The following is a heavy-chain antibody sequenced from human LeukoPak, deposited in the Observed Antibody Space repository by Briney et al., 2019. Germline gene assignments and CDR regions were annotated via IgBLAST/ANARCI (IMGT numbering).Heavy chain of an antibody. J-gene: IGHJ6*02. CDR1: GYTFTSYG. CDR3: AKHYYYYYGMDV. V-gene: IGHV1-18*01. Sequence: ASVKVSCKASGYTFTSYGISWVRQAPGQGLEWMGWISAYNGNTNYAQKLQGRVTMTTDTSTSAAYMELRSLRSDDTAVYYCAKHYYYYYGMDVWGQGTTVTVSS. CDR2: ISAYNGNT.